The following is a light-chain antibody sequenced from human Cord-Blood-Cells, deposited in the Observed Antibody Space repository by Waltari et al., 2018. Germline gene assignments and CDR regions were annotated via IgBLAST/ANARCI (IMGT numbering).Light chain of an antibody. Sequence: QSALTQPASVSGSPGQSITISCTGTSRDVGGYNYVSWYQQHPGKAPKPMIYDVSNRPSGVSTRFSGSKADNTASLTSSGLQAEDEADDYCSSYTSSSTVVFGGGTKLTVL. J-gene: IGLJ2*01. CDR1: SRDVGGYNY. CDR3: SSYTSSSTVV. V-gene: IGLV2-14*01. CDR2: DVS.